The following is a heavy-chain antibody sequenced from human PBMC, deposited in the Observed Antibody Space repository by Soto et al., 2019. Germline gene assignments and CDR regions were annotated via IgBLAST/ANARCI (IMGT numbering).Heavy chain of an antibody. J-gene: IGHJ4*02. CDR2: MHASGGT. CDR1: GAPISSNDYF. V-gene: IGHV4-39*01. CDR3: AAIVVGATRHSDVDH. D-gene: IGHD2-15*01. Sequence: ETLSLTCSVSGAPISSNDYFWAWIRQPPGRGLEFIASMHASGGTYHASSLKSRATMSLDTSKDQFSLKLQSVTAADTGTYYCAAIVVGATRHSDVDHWGQGTLVTVSS.